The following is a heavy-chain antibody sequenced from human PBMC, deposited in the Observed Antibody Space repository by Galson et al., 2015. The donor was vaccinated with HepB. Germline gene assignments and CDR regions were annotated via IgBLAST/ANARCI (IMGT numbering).Heavy chain of an antibody. V-gene: IGHV3-30*03. J-gene: IGHJ4*02. D-gene: IGHD2-8*01. Sequence: SLRLSCAASGFTFSGYVMHWVRQAPGKGLGWMAVVSHTGSDKDYADSVKGRFTISRDNSRNTLYLQMDSLRAEDTAVYYCAGGNGFDYWGQGTLVTVSS. CDR2: VSHTGSDK. CDR3: AGGNGFDY. CDR1: GFTFSGYV.